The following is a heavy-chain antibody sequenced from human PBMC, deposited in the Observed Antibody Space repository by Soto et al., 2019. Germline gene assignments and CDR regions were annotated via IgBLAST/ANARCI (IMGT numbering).Heavy chain of an antibody. CDR3: ARDLEVGARFDY. J-gene: IGHJ4*02. Sequence: QVQLVESGGGVVQPGRSLRLSCAASGFTFNNYAMHWVRQAPGKGLEWVAVISYDGFKKYNTDSVKGRFTISRDISKNTLYLQMNSLRAEDTAIYYCARDLEVGARFDYWGQGTLVTVSS. CDR2: ISYDGFKK. CDR1: GFTFNNYA. V-gene: IGHV3-30-3*01. D-gene: IGHD2-15*01.